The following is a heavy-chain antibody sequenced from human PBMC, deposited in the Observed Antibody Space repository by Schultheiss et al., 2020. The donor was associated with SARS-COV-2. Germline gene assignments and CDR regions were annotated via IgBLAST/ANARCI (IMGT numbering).Heavy chain of an antibody. D-gene: IGHD3-22*01. CDR3: ARGSYSSGYCFDY. J-gene: IGHJ4*02. CDR1: GGSISSGGYY. Sequence: SETLSLTCTVSGGSISSGGYYWGWIRQPPGKGLEWIGSIYYSGSTYYNPSLKSRVTISVDTSKNQFSLKLSSVTAADTAVYYCARGSYSSGYCFDYWGQGTLVTVSS. V-gene: IGHV4-39*01. CDR2: IYYSGST.